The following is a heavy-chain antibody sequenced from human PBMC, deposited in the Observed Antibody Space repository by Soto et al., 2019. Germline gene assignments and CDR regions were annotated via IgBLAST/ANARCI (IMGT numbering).Heavy chain of an antibody. CDR2: INAGNGNT. CDR3: ATRGRSLGYYYGMDV. V-gene: IGHV1-3*01. J-gene: IGHJ6*02. CDR1: GYTFTSYA. Sequence: ASVKVPCKASGYTFTSYAMHWVRQAPGQRLEWMGWINAGNGNTKYSQKFQGRVTITRDTSASTAYMELSSLRSEDTAVYYCATRGRSLGYYYGMDVWGQGTTVTSP. D-gene: IGHD3-10*01.